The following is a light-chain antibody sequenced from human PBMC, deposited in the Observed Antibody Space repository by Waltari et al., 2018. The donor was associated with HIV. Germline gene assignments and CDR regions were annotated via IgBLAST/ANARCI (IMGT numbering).Light chain of an antibody. V-gene: IGKV3-15*01. CDR1: QSFSSN. CDR2: GAS. J-gene: IGKJ1*01. Sequence: EIVMTQSPATLSVSPGERATLSCRASQSFSSNLAWYQQKPGQAPRLLIYGASIRATGIPARFSGSGSGTEFTLTISSLQSEDFAVYYCQQYNNWPRTFGQGTEVEVK. CDR3: QQYNNWPRT.